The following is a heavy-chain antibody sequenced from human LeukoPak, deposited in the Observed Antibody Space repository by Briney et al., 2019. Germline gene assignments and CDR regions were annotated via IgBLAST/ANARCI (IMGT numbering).Heavy chain of an antibody. Sequence: EASVKVSCKASGGTFSSYAISWVRQAPGQGLEWMGGIIPIFGTANYAQKFQGRVTITADESTSTAYMELSRLRSDDTAVYYCARVPYYYGSGSFFDYWGQGTLVTVSS. V-gene: IGHV1-69*13. J-gene: IGHJ4*02. CDR3: ARVPYYYGSGSFFDY. D-gene: IGHD3-10*01. CDR2: IIPIFGTA. CDR1: GGTFSSYA.